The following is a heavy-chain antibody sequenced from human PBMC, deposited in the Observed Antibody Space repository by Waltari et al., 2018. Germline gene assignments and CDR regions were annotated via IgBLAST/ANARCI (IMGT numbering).Heavy chain of an antibody. V-gene: IGHV4-59*08. J-gene: IGHJ4*02. CDR2: RRNTGAT. CDR1: GDFPSDDL. CDR3: ARLPTKYFDSLGWGFFDQ. Sequence: HVQLQESGPGLVKPSETLSLTCSVSGDFPSDDLWTCIRQAPGNGLEWIPYRRNTGATKCTPALEIRVTLSADTSKKQCSLRLTSVTAADTAVYFCARLPTKYFDSLGWGFFDQWGQGILVTVSS. D-gene: IGHD3-9*01.